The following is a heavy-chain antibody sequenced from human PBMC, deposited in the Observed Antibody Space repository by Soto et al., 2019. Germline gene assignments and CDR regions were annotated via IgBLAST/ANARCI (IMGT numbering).Heavy chain of an antibody. CDR1: GFSFRTYG. Sequence: VQLVESGGGVVQPGRSLRLSCAASGFSFRTYGMHWVRQAPGKGLEWVAVISNDGSETYYGDSVKGRFAIFRDNPQNTLFLQMNSLRDEDTAMYYCAKYVYSNGWNLPFDPWGQGTLVTVSS. D-gene: IGHD6-19*01. V-gene: IGHV3-30*18. J-gene: IGHJ5*02. CDR3: AKYVYSNGWNLPFDP. CDR2: ISNDGSET.